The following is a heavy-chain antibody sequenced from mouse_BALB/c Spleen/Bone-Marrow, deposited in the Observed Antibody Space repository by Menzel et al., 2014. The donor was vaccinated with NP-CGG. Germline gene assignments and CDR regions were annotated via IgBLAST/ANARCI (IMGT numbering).Heavy chain of an antibody. Sequence: VKVVESGAELAKPGASVKMSCKVSGYTFTNCWMYWVKQWPGQGLDWLGYIIVSTGYTEYNQKFKDKATLTADKSSSTAYMQLSSLTSEDSAVYYCARDYYYAMDYWGQGTSGSVSS. D-gene: IGHD2-4*01. CDR1: GYTFTNCW. J-gene: IGHJ4*01. CDR2: IIVSTGYT. V-gene: IGHV1-7*01. CDR3: ARDYYYAMDY.